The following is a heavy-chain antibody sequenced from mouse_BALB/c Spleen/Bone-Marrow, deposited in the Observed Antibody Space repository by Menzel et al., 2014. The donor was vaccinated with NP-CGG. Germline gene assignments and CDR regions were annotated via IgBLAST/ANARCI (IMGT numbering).Heavy chain of an antibody. CDR1: GYILISYN. D-gene: IGHD4-1*01. CDR3: ARSNWDGGNYFDY. CDR2: IYPGNGDT. J-gene: IGHJ2*01. V-gene: IGHV1-12*01. Sequence: QSGAELVKPGASVKMSCKASGYILISYNMHWVKQTPGQGLEWIGTIYPGNGDTSYNQKFKGKASLTADKSSSTAYMQLSSLTSEDSAVYYCARSNWDGGNYFDYWGQGTTLTVSS.